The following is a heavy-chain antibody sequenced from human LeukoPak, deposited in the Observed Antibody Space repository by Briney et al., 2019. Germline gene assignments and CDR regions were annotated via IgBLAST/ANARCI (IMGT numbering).Heavy chain of an antibody. Sequence: GGSLRLSCAASGFSVNNIYMSSVRQAPGKGLEWVSAISGSGGSTYYADSVKGRFTISRDNSKNTLYLQMNSLRAEDTAVYYCAKEGDSGYYWGQGTLVTVSS. V-gene: IGHV3-23*01. CDR1: GFSVNNIY. CDR2: ISGSGGST. D-gene: IGHD5-12*01. J-gene: IGHJ4*02. CDR3: AKEGDSGYY.